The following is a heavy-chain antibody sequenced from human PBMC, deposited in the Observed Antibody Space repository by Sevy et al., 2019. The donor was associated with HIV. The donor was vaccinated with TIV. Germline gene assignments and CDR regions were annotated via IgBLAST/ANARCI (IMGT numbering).Heavy chain of an antibody. V-gene: IGHV3-30*02. Sequence: GGSLRLSCAASGFTFSSYEMNWVRQAPGKGLEWVSFIRFDGTTKYYGDSVKGRFTISRDNSKNTLYLQMNSLRVEDTAVYYCAKGLGMVQGALLSDDTWGQGTMVTVSS. CDR3: AKGLGMVQGALLSDDT. D-gene: IGHD3-10*01. J-gene: IGHJ3*02. CDR2: IRFDGTTK. CDR1: GFTFSSYE.